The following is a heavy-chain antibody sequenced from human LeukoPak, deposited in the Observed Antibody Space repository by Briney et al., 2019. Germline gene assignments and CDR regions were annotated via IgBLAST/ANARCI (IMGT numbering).Heavy chain of an antibody. CDR2: IIPIFGTA. V-gene: IGHV1-69*05. CDR1: GGTFSSYA. Sequence: ASVKVSCKASGGTFSSYAISWVRQAPGQGLEWMGGIIPIFGTANYAQKFQGRVTITTDESTSTAYMELSSLRSEDTAVYYCARRGEDYGDYGGAFDIWGQGTMVTVSS. CDR3: ARRGEDYGDYGGAFDI. D-gene: IGHD4-17*01. J-gene: IGHJ3*02.